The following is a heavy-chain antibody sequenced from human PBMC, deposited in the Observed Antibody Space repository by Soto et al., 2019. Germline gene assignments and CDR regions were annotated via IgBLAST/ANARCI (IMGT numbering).Heavy chain of an antibody. CDR2: IYPDDSDT. J-gene: IGHJ6*02. CDR3: ARHVANGMDV. Sequence: GESLKISCKGSGYTFTSYWIGWVRQMPGKGLEWMGIIYPDDSDTRYSPSFQGQVTISADKSISTAYLQWSSLKASDTAIYYFARHVANGMDVWGRGTTVTVSS. CDR1: GYTFTSYW. V-gene: IGHV5-51*01.